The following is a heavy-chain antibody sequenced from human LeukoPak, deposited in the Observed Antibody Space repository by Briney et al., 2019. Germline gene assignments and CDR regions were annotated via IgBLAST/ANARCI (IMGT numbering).Heavy chain of an antibody. D-gene: IGHD6-13*01. J-gene: IGHJ4*02. CDR1: GYTFTSYA. CDR2: INTNTGNP. CDR3: ARASSSSWYYYFDY. V-gene: IGHV7-4-1*04. Sequence: GASVKVSCKASGYTFTSYAMNWVRQAPGQGLEWMGWINTNTGNPTYAQGFTGRFVFSLDTSVSMAYLQISSLKAEDTAVYYCARASSSSWYYYFDYWGQGTLVTGSS.